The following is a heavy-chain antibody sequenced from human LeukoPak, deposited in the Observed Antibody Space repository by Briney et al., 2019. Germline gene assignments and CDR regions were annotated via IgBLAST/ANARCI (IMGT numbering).Heavy chain of an antibody. CDR3: ASCIAVAGTDDDFVL. J-gene: IGHJ3*01. CDR2: INPNSGGT. Sequence: GSSVTVSCKSSVYTFTGYYMHLVRQAPGQGLEWMGWINPNSGGTKYAQKFQGRVTMTRDTYISTAYMELSRLRPEGTAEYYCASCIAVAGTDDDFVLGAQGPMV. D-gene: IGHD6-19*01. V-gene: IGHV1-2*02. CDR1: VYTFTGYY.